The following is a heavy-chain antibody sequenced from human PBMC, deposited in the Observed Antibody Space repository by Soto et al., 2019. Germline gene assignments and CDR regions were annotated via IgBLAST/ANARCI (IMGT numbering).Heavy chain of an antibody. CDR3: ARDYNPVRDPWYYYYYMDV. CDR2: IYSGGST. D-gene: IGHD3-10*01. V-gene: IGHV3-66*01. CDR1: GFTVSSNY. Sequence: EVQLVESGGGLVQPGGSLRLSCAASGFTVSSNYMSWVRQAPGKGLEWVSVIYSGGSTYYADSVKGRFTISRDNSKNTLYLKMNSLRAEDTAVYYCARDYNPVRDPWYYYYYMDVWGKGTTVTVSS. J-gene: IGHJ6*03.